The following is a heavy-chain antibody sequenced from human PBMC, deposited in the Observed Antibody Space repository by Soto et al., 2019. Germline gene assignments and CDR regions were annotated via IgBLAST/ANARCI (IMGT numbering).Heavy chain of an antibody. J-gene: IGHJ5*02. D-gene: IGHD2-15*01. V-gene: IGHV2-5*02. Sequence: QITLKESGPPLVKPTQTLTLTCTFSGFSLSTSGVGVGWIRQPPGKALEWLALNYWDDDKRYSPSLKSRITNTTDPSKNQAAPTSTNLDPEDPTTYYYAHRRAYCSGGSCYSIWFDPWGQGTLVTVSS. CDR3: AHRRAYCSGGSCYSIWFDP. CDR1: GFSLSTSGVG. CDR2: NYWDDDK.